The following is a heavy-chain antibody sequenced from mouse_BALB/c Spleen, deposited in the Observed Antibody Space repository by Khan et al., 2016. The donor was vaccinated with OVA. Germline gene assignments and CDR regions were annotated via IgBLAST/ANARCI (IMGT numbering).Heavy chain of an antibody. V-gene: IGHV5-9-3*01. J-gene: IGHJ3*01. CDR1: GFTFSTFA. CDR2: ISTSGDYF. D-gene: IGHD1-1*01. Sequence: EVELVESGGGLVKPGGSQKLSCSTSGFTFSTFAMSWVRQTPEKRLEWVATISTSGDYFYYPDSVKGRFTISRDNAKNTLYLQMSSLRSEDTAMYYCARHNYGPFAYWGQGTLVTVSA. CDR3: ARHNYGPFAY.